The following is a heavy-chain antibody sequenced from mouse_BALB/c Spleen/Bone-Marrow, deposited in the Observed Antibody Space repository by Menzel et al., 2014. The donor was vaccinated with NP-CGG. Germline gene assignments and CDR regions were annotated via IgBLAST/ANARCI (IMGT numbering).Heavy chain of an antibody. D-gene: IGHD1-2*01. V-gene: IGHV7-3*02. J-gene: IGHJ4*01. CDR3: AVRGITTATGAMDY. Sequence: EVKLQESGGGLVQPGGSLRLSCAPSGFTFSAYYMSWVRQPPGKALVWLGFIRNTANGYTIEYSASVKGRFTISRDNSHSVLYLQMNALRAEDSATYYCAVRGITTATGAMDYWXQGTSVTVSS. CDR2: IRNTANGYTI. CDR1: GFTFSAYY.